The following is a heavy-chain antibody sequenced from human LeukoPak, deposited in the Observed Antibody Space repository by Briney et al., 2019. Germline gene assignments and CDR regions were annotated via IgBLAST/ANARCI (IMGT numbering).Heavy chain of an antibody. D-gene: IGHD3-10*01. CDR2: IYYSGST. J-gene: IGHJ3*02. V-gene: IGHV4-59*01. CDR3: ARTELGYAFDI. Sequence: PSETLSLTCAVSGGSFSGYYWSWIRQPPGKGLEWIGYIYYSGSTNYNPSLKSRVTISVDTSKNQFSLKLSSVTAADTAVYYCARTELGYAFDIWGQGTMVTVSS. CDR1: GGSFSGYY.